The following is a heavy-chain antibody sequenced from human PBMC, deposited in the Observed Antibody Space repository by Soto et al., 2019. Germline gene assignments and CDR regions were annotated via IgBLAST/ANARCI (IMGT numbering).Heavy chain of an antibody. CDR1: GYSFTSYW. J-gene: IGHJ3*02. D-gene: IGHD4-17*01. CDR3: ARPSRPSPYGDYVGLGAFDI. Sequence: RGESLKISCKGSGYSFTSYWIGWVRQMPGKGLEWMGIIYPGDSDTRYSPSFQGQVTISADKSISTAYLQWSSLKASDTAMYYCARPSRPSPYGDYVGLGAFDIWGQGTMVTVSS. V-gene: IGHV5-51*01. CDR2: IYPGDSDT.